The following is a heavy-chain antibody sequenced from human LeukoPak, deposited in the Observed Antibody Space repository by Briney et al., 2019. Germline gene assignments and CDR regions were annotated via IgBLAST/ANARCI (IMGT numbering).Heavy chain of an antibody. CDR3: ARPFSPYCSSTSCYVGEMTYYYYYYMDV. V-gene: IGHV3-11*04. CDR2: ISSSGSTI. Sequence: GGSLRLSCAASGFTFSDYYMSWIRQAPGKGLEWVSYISSSGSTIYYADSVKGRFTISRDNAKNSLYLQMNSLRAEDTAVYYCARPFSPYCSSTSCYVGEMTYYYYYYMDVWGKGTTVTVSS. J-gene: IGHJ6*03. D-gene: IGHD2-2*01. CDR1: GFTFSDYY.